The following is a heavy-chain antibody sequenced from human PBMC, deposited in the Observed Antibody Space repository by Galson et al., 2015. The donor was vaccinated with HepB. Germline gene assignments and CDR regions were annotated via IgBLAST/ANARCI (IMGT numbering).Heavy chain of an antibody. V-gene: IGHV3-21*01. Sequence: SLRLSCAASGFTFSRYSMNWVRQAPGKGLEWVSSISGTSWTLYQADSLKGRFTTSRDNTKNSLYLQMSSLRAEDTAVYYCTRDSRRVTDHDPFDIWGQGTMVTVSS. CDR2: ISGTSWTL. CDR3: TRDSRRVTDHDPFDI. CDR1: GFTFSRYS. D-gene: IGHD3-10*01. J-gene: IGHJ3*02.